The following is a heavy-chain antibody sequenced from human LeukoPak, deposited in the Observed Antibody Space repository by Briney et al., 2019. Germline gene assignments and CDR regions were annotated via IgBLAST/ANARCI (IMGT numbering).Heavy chain of an antibody. V-gene: IGHV3-7*01. D-gene: IGHD2-15*01. CDR1: GFTVSSNY. Sequence: GGSLRLSCAASGFTVSSNYMSWVRQAPGKGLERVANIKQDGSEKYYVGSVKGRFTISRDNAKNSLYLQVNSLRAEDTAVYYCARDRDCSGGSCYPSFDYWGQGTLVTVSS. CDR3: ARDRDCSGGSCYPSFDY. CDR2: IKQDGSEK. J-gene: IGHJ4*02.